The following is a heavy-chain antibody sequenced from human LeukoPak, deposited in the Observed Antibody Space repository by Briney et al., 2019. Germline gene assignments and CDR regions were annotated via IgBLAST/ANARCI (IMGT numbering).Heavy chain of an antibody. CDR1: GDSISSSSYY. J-gene: IGHJ2*01. V-gene: IGHV4-61*01. Sequence: PSETLSLTCTVSGDSISSSSYYWRWIRQPPGKGLEWIGYIYYSGSTNYNPSLKSRVTISVDTSKNQFSLKLSSVTAADTAVYYCARDFSTFYWYLDLWGRGTLVTVSS. CDR2: IYYSGST. D-gene: IGHD6-13*01. CDR3: ARDFSTFYWYLDL.